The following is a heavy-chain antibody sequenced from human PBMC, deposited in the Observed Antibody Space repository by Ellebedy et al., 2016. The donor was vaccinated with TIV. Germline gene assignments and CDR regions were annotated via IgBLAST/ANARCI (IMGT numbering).Heavy chain of an antibody. CDR3: ARDIAGGYSSAWYDF. Sequence: SETLSLXXTVSGGSISSSSYYWGWIRQPPGKGLEWIGSIYYSGRTYYNPSLKSRVIISVDTSKNQFSLKLSSVTAADTAVYYCARDIAGGYSSAWYDFWGQGTLVTVSS. J-gene: IGHJ5*01. V-gene: IGHV4-39*07. CDR2: IYYSGRT. D-gene: IGHD6-19*01. CDR1: GGSISSSSYY.